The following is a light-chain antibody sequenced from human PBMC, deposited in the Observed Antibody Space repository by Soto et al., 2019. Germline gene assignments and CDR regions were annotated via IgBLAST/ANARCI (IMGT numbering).Light chain of an antibody. CDR1: SSNIGNNY. Sequence: QSVLTQPPSVSAAPGQRVTISCSGSSSNIGNNYVSWYQHLPGAAPKLLIYDHDKRPSGIPDRFSGSTSGTSATLGITGLQTGDEAHYYCGTWDSSLDSVIFSGGTKLTVL. V-gene: IGLV1-51*01. J-gene: IGLJ2*01. CDR3: GTWDSSLDSVI. CDR2: DHD.